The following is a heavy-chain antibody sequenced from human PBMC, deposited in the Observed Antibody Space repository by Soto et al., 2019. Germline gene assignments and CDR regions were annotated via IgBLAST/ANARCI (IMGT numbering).Heavy chain of an antibody. CDR2: IVSDGSAI. CDR1: GFPFSFYG. Sequence: PGGSLRLSCAVSGFPFSFYGFHWVRQSPGKGLEWLGVIVSDGSAIYHADSLEGRFFISRDNSKDILYLQMNSLRVEDTAVYYCAEDEAFYNQNGFYIWGQGTMVTVS. J-gene: IGHJ3*02. V-gene: IGHV3-33*06. D-gene: IGHD3-3*02. CDR3: AEDEAFYNQNGFYI.